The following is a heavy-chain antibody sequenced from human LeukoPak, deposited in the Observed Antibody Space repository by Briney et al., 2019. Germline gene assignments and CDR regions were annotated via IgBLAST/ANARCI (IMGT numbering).Heavy chain of an antibody. D-gene: IGHD3-16*01. V-gene: IGHV4-4*02. CDR3: SRGGGGYYMDV. Sequence: SETLSLTCAVSGGSITNNWWSWVRQPPGKGLEWIGEIYHSGSTSYNPSLKSRVTITVDTSKNQFSLKLSSVTAADTAVYYCSRGGGGYYMDVWGKGTTVTVSS. CDR1: GGSITNNW. J-gene: IGHJ6*03. CDR2: IYHSGST.